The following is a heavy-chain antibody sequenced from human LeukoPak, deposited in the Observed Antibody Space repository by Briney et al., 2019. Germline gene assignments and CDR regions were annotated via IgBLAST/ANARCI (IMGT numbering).Heavy chain of an antibody. J-gene: IGHJ4*02. CDR1: GYTFTSYD. CDR2: MNPNSGST. Sequence: ASVKVSCRASGYTFTSYDINWVRQASGQGLGWMGWMNPNSGSTGFAQKFQGRVTLTRNTSINTAYMELSSLRSEDTAVYYCARLTSTASLWGQGTLVTVSS. V-gene: IGHV1-8*01. D-gene: IGHD5-18*01. CDR3: ARLTSTASL.